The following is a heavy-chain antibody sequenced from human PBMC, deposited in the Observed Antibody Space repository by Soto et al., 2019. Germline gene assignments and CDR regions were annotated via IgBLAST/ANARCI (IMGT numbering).Heavy chain of an antibody. Sequence: GESLKISCKGSGYSFAGYWITWVRQKPGKGLEWMGRIDPSDSQTYYSPSFRGHVTISVTKSITTVFLQWSSLRASDTAMYYCARQIYDSDTGPNFQYYFDSWGQGTPVTVSS. J-gene: IGHJ4*02. CDR3: ARQIYDSDTGPNFQYYFDS. CDR1: GYSFAGYW. V-gene: IGHV5-10-1*01. D-gene: IGHD3-22*01. CDR2: IDPSDSQT.